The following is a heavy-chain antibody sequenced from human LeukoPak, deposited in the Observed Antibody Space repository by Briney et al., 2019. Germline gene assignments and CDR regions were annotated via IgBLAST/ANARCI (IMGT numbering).Heavy chain of an antibody. V-gene: IGHV1-18*01. D-gene: IGHD5-24*01. CDR3: ARDSESPHREGYHFDY. CDR1: GYSFTNYG. CDR2: ISGYNGNT. J-gene: IGHJ4*02. Sequence: ASVKVSFKASGYSFTNYGISWVRQAPGQGLEWMGWISGYNGNTNYEQNLQGRVTMTTDTSTSTAYMELRGLRSDDTAVYYCARDSESPHREGYHFDYWGQGTLVTVPS.